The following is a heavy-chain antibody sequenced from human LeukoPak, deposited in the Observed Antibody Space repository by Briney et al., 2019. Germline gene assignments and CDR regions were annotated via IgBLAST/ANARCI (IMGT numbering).Heavy chain of an antibody. CDR2: ICYSGST. CDR1: GGSIRGYY. D-gene: IGHD1-26*01. Sequence: PSETLSLTCNVSGGSIRGYYWSWIRQPPGKGLEWIGYICYSGSTNYNPSLKSRVTISVDTSKNQFSLKLSSVTAADTAVYYCARAVGATTVDYWGQGTLVTVSS. V-gene: IGHV4-59*01. J-gene: IGHJ4*02. CDR3: ARAVGATTVDY.